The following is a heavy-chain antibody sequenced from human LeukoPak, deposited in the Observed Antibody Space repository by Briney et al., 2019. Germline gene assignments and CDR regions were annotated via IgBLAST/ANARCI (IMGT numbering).Heavy chain of an antibody. J-gene: IGHJ4*02. CDR1: GSTFSSYS. CDR2: ISSSSSYI. Sequence: PGGSLRLSCAASGSTFSSYSMNWVRQAPGKGLEWVSSISSSSSYIYYADSVKGRFTISRDNAKNSLYLQMNSLRAEDTAVYYCARVGDSSGYFFDYWGQGTLVTVSS. CDR3: ARVGDSSGYFFDY. V-gene: IGHV3-21*01. D-gene: IGHD3-22*01.